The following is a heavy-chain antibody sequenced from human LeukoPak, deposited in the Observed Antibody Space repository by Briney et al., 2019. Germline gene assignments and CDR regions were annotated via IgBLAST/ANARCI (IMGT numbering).Heavy chain of an antibody. CDR1: GFSFSNFW. J-gene: IGHJ4*02. CDR3: ARGDASSGDH. V-gene: IGHV3-7*04. Sequence: GGSLRLSCAVSGFSFSNFWMSWVRQAPGRGLEWVANIHPEGNEKYHVESVKGRFTISRDNTKNLLFLQMNGLRVEDTAVYYCARGDASSGDHWGQGTLVTVSS. CDR2: IHPEGNEK.